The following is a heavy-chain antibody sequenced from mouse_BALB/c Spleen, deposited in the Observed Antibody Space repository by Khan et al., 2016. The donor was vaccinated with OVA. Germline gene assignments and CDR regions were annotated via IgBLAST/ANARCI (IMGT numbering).Heavy chain of an antibody. J-gene: IGHJ3*01. V-gene: IGHV1-7*01. CDR3: VNHGSSSAWFTY. D-gene: IGHD1-1*01. CDR1: GYTFTSYW. CDR2: INPTTDYT. Sequence: LEESGAELAKPGASVKMSCKASGYTFTSYWMHWVKQRPGQGLEWIGYINPTTDYTEYNQIFKDKATLTADKSSSTAYMQLSSLTSEDSAVYYCVNHGSSSAWFTYWGQGTLVTVSA.